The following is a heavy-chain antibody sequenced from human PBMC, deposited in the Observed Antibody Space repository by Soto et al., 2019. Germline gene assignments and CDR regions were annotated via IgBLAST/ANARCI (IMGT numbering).Heavy chain of an antibody. V-gene: IGHV1-69*01. CDR2: IIPIFGTA. CDR3: ARGWGYDSTDYYYAY. CDR1: GGSFNRHT. J-gene: IGHJ4*02. Sequence: QVQLVQSGAEVRKPGSSVRVSCTASGGSFNRHTISWVRQAPGQGLEWMGGIIPIFGTANHAQKFQGRVTIIADESTSTVYTELSSLRSDDTAIYYCARGWGYDSTDYYYAYWGQGTLVIVSS. D-gene: IGHD3-22*01.